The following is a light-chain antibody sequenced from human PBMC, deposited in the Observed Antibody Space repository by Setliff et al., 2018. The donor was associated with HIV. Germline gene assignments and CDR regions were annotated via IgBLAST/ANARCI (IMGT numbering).Light chain of an antibody. V-gene: IGLV2-14*01. J-gene: IGLJ1*01. CDR1: SNDVGNNNY. Sequence: QSVLTQPASVSGSPGQSIIISCTGTSNDVGNNNYVSWYQQHPGKAPKFIIYEVRNRPSGVSNRFSGSKSGNTASLTISGLQAEDEGDYYCSSYAVTNTLPFGTGTKVTVL. CDR3: SSYAVTNTLP. CDR2: EVR.